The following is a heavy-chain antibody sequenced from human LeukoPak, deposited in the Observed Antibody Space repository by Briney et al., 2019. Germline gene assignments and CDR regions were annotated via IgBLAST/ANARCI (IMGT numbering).Heavy chain of an antibody. D-gene: IGHD5-18*01. CDR2: IIPIFGTA. J-gene: IGHJ4*02. CDR3: AVLGGYNYASEYFDS. Sequence: SVKVSCKASGGTFSSYAISWVRQAPGQGLEWMGGIIPIFGTANYAQKFQGRVTITADKSTSTAYMELSSLRSEDTAVYYCAVLGGYNYASEYFDSWGQGTLVTVSS. V-gene: IGHV1-69*06. CDR1: GGTFSSYA.